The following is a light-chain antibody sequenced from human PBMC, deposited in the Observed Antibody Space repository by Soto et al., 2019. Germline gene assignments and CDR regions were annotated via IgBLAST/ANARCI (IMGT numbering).Light chain of an antibody. Sequence: QSVLTQPPSASGSPGQSVTISCTGTSSDVGGYNYVSWYQQHPGKAPKLMIYEVIKRPSGVPDRFSGSKSGNTASLTVSVLQAEYEADYYCSSYAGSNNFVFGTWTKLTV. J-gene: IGLJ1*01. CDR1: SSDVGGYNY. CDR2: EVI. V-gene: IGLV2-8*01. CDR3: SSYAGSNNFV.